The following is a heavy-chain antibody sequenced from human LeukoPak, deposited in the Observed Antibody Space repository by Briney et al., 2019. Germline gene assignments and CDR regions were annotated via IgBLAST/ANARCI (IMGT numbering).Heavy chain of an antibody. D-gene: IGHD2-21*02. J-gene: IGHJ4*02. CDR2: INHSGST. Sequence: SETLSLTCAVYGGSFSGYYWSWIRQPPGKGLEWIGEINHSGSTNYNPSLKSRVTISVDTSKNQFSLKLSSVTAADTAVYYCARGYRTYCGGDCYYYWGPGTLVTVSS. CDR3: ARGYRTYCGGDCYYY. CDR1: GGSFSGYY. V-gene: IGHV4-34*01.